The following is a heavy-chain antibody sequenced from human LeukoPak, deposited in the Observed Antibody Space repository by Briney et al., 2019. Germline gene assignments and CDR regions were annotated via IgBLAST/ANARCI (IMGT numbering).Heavy chain of an antibody. CDR3: ARGAPAYLPTRNYYYGSGSYGI. J-gene: IGHJ4*02. Sequence: SETLSLTCAVYGGSFSGYYWSWIRQPPGKGLEWIGEINHSGSTNYNPSLKSRVTISVDTSKNQFSLKLSSVTAADTAVYYCARGAPAYLPTRNYYYGSGSYGIWGQGTLVTVSS. CDR2: INHSGST. V-gene: IGHV4-34*01. D-gene: IGHD3-10*01. CDR1: GGSFSGYY.